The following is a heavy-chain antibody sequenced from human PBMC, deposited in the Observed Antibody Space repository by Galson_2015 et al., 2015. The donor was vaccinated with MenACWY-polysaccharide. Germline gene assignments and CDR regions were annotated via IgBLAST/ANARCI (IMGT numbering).Heavy chain of an antibody. CDR2: ISGSGGST. V-gene: IGHV3-23*01. CDR1: GFTFSSYA. J-gene: IGHJ6*03. Sequence: ALRLACAASGFTFSSYAMSWVRQAPGKGLVWVSAISGSGGSTYYAESVKGRFTISRDNSKNTLYLQMNSLRAEDTAVYYCAKEGIVVVPAAHNYYYYYMDVWVKGTTVTVSS. D-gene: IGHD2-2*01. CDR3: AKEGIVVVPAAHNYYYYYMDV.